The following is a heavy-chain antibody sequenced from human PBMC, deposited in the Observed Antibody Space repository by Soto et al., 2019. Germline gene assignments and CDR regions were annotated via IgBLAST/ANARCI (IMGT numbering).Heavy chain of an antibody. Sequence: GGSLRLSCAASGFTFSSYAMHWVRQAPGRGLEWVAVISYDGSNKYYADSVKGRFTISRDNSKNTLYLQMNSLRAEDTAVYYCARGGAVAGPRSGYYYGMDVWGQGTTVTVS. CDR1: GFTFSSYA. CDR3: ARGGAVAGPRSGYYYGMDV. J-gene: IGHJ6*02. CDR2: ISYDGSNK. V-gene: IGHV3-30-3*01. D-gene: IGHD6-19*01.